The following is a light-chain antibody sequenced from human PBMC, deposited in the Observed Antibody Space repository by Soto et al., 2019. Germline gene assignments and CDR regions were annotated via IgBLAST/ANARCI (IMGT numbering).Light chain of an antibody. CDR3: QQYENLPT. J-gene: IGKJ5*01. CDR2: AAS. CDR1: QNINNY. V-gene: IGKV1-33*01. Sequence: DIQMTQSPSSLSASVGGRVTITCQASQNINNYLNWDQQKPGRAPKLLIYAASNLEAGVPSRFRGSGSGTDFTFTISRLQPEDIATYYCQQYENLPTFGQGTQLEIK.